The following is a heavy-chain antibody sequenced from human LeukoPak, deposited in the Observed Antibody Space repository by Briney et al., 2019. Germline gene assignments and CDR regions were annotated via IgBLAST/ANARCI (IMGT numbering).Heavy chain of an antibody. J-gene: IGHJ4*02. CDR2: IWYDGSNK. CDR3: ARSLDY. Sequence: PGGSLRLSCAASGFTFSSYGMHWVRQAPGKGLEWVAVIWYDGSNKYYADSVKGRFTISRDNSQNTLYPQMNSLRAEDTAVYYCARSLDYWGQGTLVTVSS. V-gene: IGHV3-33*01. CDR1: GFTFSSYG.